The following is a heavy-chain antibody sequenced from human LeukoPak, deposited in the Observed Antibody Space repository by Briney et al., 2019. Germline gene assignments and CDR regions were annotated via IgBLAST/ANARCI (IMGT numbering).Heavy chain of an antibody. CDR3: ARTTNGYLDY. Sequence: GASVKVSCKASGGTFSSYAISWVRQAPGQGLEWMGRIIPIFGTANYAQKFQGRVSIATDESTSTAYMELSSLRSEDTAVYYCARTTNGYLDYWGQGTLVTVSS. D-gene: IGHD1-14*01. V-gene: IGHV1-69*05. J-gene: IGHJ4*02. CDR2: IIPIFGTA. CDR1: GGTFSSYA.